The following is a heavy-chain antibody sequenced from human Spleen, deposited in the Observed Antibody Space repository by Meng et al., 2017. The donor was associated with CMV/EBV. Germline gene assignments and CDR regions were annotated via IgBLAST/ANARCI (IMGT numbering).Heavy chain of an antibody. V-gene: IGHV1-69*05. CDR3: ASSLIDDFWTGPIDN. D-gene: IGHD3/OR15-3a*01. Sequence: TFSSHSINWVRRSPGQGLEWMGRIIPIFGAGTANYAQKFQGRVTFTTDESTSTAYMELSNLRSEDTAMYYCASSLIDDFWTGPIDNWGQGTLVTVSS. J-gene: IGHJ4*02. CDR1: TFSSHS. CDR2: IIPIFGAGTA.